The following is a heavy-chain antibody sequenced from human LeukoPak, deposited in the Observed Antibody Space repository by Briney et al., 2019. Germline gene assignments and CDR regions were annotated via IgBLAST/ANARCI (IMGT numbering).Heavy chain of an antibody. D-gene: IGHD3-3*01. V-gene: IGHV1-18*01. J-gene: IGHJ4*02. CDR1: GGTFSNSA. CDR3: ARVSYDFSVDY. Sequence: GASVKVSCKASGGTFSNSAVSWVRQAPGQGLEWMGWISAYNGNTNYAQKLQGRVTMTTDTSTSTAYMELRSLRSDDTAVYYCARVSYDFSVDYWGQGTLVTVSS. CDR2: ISAYNGNT.